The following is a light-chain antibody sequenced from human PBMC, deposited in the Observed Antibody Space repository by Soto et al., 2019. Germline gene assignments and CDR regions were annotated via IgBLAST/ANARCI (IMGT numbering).Light chain of an antibody. CDR2: LAS. CDR3: QQRSNWPPQIT. J-gene: IGKJ5*01. Sequence: EPVLPQLPGSLSLSPGNRATLSCTASQTGGCNVAWYQRIPGQPPKLPNFLASSRATGITASFSGSGSGTDFTLTTSSLEPEDFAVYYCQQRSNWPPQITFGQGTRLE. CDR1: QTGGCN. V-gene: IGKV3-11*01.